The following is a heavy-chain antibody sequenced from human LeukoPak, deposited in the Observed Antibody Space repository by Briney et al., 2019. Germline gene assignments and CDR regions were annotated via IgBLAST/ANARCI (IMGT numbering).Heavy chain of an antibody. D-gene: IGHD4-17*01. V-gene: IGHV3-64D*06. Sequence: GGSLRLSCSASGFTFSSYAMHWVRQAPGKGLEYVSAVSGSGGATYYADSVKGRFTISRDNSKNTLYLQMSSLRPEDTAVYYCVSLPRTTVTTSGDYWGQGTLVTVSS. CDR1: GFTFSSYA. CDR3: VSLPRTTVTTSGDY. J-gene: IGHJ4*02. CDR2: VSGSGGAT.